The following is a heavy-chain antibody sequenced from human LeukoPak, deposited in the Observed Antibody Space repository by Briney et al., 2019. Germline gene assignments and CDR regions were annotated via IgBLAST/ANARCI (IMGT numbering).Heavy chain of an antibody. Sequence: GGSLRLSCAASGFTFSSYWMNWARQAPGKGLEWVASINHNGNVDYYVDSVKGRFTISRDNAKNSLYLQRSNLRAEDTALYFCARGRGLDLWGQGTTVTVSS. J-gene: IGHJ6*02. CDR1: GFTFSSYW. CDR3: ARGRGLDL. CDR2: INHNGNVD. V-gene: IGHV3-7*03.